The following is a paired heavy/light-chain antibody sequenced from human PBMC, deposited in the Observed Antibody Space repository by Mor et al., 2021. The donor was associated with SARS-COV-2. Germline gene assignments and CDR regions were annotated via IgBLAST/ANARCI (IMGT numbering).Light chain of an antibody. V-gene: IGKV3-15*01. Sequence: EIVMTQSPVTLSVSPGERATLSCRASQSVSSDLAWYQQKPGQPPRLLIYGASIRATGIPARFSGTGSGTEFTLTISSLQSEDFAVYYCQQYKNWPPGEYTFGPGTKVDIK. CDR2: GAS. CDR1: QSVSSD. CDR3: QQYKNWPPGEYT. J-gene: IGKJ3*01.
Heavy chain of an antibody. D-gene: IGHD3-3*01. CDR2: VTWDGGSS. V-gene: IGHV3-43*01. Sequence: EVRLIESGGVVVQPGGSLRLSCGASGFTFDDYTMHWVRQPPGAGLEWVSLVTWDGGSSFYADSVKGRFTISRDNNKNSLYLQMNNLRTEDTAFYYCANEKDRFLLKWGQGTLVTVSS. J-gene: IGHJ4*02. CDR3: ANEKDRFLLK. CDR1: GFTFDDYT.